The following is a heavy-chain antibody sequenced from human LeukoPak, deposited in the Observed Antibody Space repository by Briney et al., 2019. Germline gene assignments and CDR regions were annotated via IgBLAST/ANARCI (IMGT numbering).Heavy chain of an antibody. CDR3: AKDRGPQWWGSFDY. CDR1: GYTFTGYY. V-gene: IGHV1-2*02. D-gene: IGHD3-16*01. CDR2: INPNSGGT. J-gene: IGHJ4*02. Sequence: ASVKVSCKASGYTFTGYYMHWVRQAPGQGLEWMGWINPNSGGTNYAQKFQGRVTMTRDTSISTVYMDLSRLRSDDTAVYYCAKDRGPQWWGSFDYWGQGTLVTVSS.